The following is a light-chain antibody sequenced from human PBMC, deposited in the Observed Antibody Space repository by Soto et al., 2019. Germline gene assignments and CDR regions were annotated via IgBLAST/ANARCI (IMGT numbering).Light chain of an antibody. CDR3: QQYGSSRT. CDR1: QSFSGTY. CDR2: GAS. Sequence: EIVLTQSPGTLSLSPGERATLSCRASQSFSGTYLAWYQQKPGQAPRLLIYGASSRATGIPEMFSGSGSGTNFTLTISRLEPEDVAVYYCQQYGSSRTFGQGTKVEIK. V-gene: IGKV3-20*01. J-gene: IGKJ1*01.